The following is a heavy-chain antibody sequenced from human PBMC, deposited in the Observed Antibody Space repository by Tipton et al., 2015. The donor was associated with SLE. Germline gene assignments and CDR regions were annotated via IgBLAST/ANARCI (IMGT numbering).Heavy chain of an antibody. Sequence: LRLSCTVSGGSISSSSYYWGWIRQPPGKGLEWIGSIYQSGSTYYNPSLKSRVTISVDTSKNQFSLKLSSVTAADTAVYYCANYDILTGYLDYWGQGTLVTVSS. CDR3: ANYDILTGYLDY. D-gene: IGHD3-9*01. V-gene: IGHV4-39*07. CDR2: IYQSGST. J-gene: IGHJ4*02. CDR1: GGSISSSSYY.